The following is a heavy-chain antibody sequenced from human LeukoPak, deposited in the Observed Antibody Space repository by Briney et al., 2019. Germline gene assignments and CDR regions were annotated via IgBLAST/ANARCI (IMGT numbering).Heavy chain of an antibody. Sequence: PSETLSLTCTVSGGSISNYYWSWIRQPPGKGLEWIGYMYYSGSINYNPSLKSRVTISVDTSKNQFSLKLSSVTAADTAVYYCASSHPLGSNNDYYTPFDYWGQGTLVTVSS. CDR3: ASSHPLGSNNDYYTPFDY. D-gene: IGHD3-3*01. CDR1: GGSISNYY. J-gene: IGHJ4*02. V-gene: IGHV4-59*01. CDR2: MYYSGSI.